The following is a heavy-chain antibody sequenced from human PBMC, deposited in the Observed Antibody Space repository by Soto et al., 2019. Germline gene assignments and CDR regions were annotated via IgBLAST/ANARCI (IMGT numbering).Heavy chain of an antibody. CDR2: IYYSGST. CDR1: GGSISSYY. J-gene: IGHJ3*02. Sequence: NPSETLSLTCTVSGGSISSYYWSWIRQPPGKGLEWIGYIYYSGSTNYNPSPKSRVTISVDTSKNQFSLKLSSVTAADTAVYYCARRYSGYDDAFDIWGQGTMVTVSS. D-gene: IGHD5-12*01. V-gene: IGHV4-59*01. CDR3: ARRYSGYDDAFDI.